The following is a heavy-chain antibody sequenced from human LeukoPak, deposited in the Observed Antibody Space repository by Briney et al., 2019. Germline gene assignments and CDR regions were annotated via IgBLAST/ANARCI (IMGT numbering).Heavy chain of an antibody. D-gene: IGHD1-14*01. V-gene: IGHV1-2*02. Sequence: ASVKVSCKTSGYTFTAYYMHWVRQAPGQGLECMGWINPNNGDTRYAQNFQGRVTMTRDTSLTTAYLELSSLRSDDTAIYYCAREAGDNAYDFWGPGTMVTVSS. CDR2: INPNNGDT. J-gene: IGHJ3*01. CDR3: AREAGDNAYDF. CDR1: GYTFTAYY.